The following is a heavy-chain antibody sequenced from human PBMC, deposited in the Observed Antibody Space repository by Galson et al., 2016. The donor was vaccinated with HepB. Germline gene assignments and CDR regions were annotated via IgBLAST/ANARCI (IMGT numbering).Heavy chain of an antibody. V-gene: IGHV5-51*01. CDR2: IYPGDSDT. J-gene: IGHJ3*02. CDR1: GYSFANYW. Sequence: QSGAEVKKPGESLKISCKDSGYSFANYWIGWVRQMPGKGLEWMGIIYPGDSDTRYSPSFQGQVTISADKSISTAYLQWSSLKASDTAMYYCARRVLGSCPHGVGYPAFNIWGQGTMVTVSS. D-gene: IGHD2-8*01. CDR3: ARRVLGSCPHGVGYPAFNI.